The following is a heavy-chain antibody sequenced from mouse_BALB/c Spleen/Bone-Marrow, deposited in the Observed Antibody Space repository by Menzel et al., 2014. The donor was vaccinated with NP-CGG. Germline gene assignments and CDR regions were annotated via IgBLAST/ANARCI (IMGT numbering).Heavy chain of an antibody. CDR2: IDPANGNT. D-gene: IGHD1-1*01. V-gene: IGHV14-3*02. J-gene: IGHJ3*01. CDR1: GFNIKDTY. CDR3: ARYYYGSSLFAY. Sequence: EVQLQQSGAELVKPGASVKLSCTASGFNIKDTYMYWVKQRPEQGLEWIGRIDPANGNTKYDPKFQDKATITADTSSNTAYLQRSSLTSEDTAVYYCARYYYGSSLFAYWGQGTLVTVSA.